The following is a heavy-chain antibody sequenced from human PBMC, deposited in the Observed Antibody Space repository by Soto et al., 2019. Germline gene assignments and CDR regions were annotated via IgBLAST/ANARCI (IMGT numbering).Heavy chain of an antibody. CDR2: ITSSSITI. CDR3: ARDSSSWNFDY. J-gene: IGHJ4*02. D-gene: IGHD6-13*01. V-gene: IGHV3-48*02. CDR1: GFTFSSFS. Sequence: GGSLRLSCAASGFTFSSFSMNWVRQAPGKGLEWLSYITSSSITIYYADSVKGRFTISRDNAKNSPYLQMNSLRDEDTAVYYCARDSSSWNFDYWGQGALVTVS.